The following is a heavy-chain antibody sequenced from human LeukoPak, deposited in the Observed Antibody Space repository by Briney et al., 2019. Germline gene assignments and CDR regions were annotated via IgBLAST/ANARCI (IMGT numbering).Heavy chain of an antibody. J-gene: IGHJ4*02. V-gene: IGHV3-30*18. Sequence: PGGSLRLSCAASGFTFSSYGMHWVRQAPGKGLEWVAVISYDGSNKYYADSVNGRFTISRDNSKNTLYLQMNSLRAEDTAVYYCAKSLLAHDYGDYFDYWGQGTLVTVSS. CDR2: ISYDGSNK. CDR1: GFTFSSYG. D-gene: IGHD4-17*01. CDR3: AKSLLAHDYGDYFDY.